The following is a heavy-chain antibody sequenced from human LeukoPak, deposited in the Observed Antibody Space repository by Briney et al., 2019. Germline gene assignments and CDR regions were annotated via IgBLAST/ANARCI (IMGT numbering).Heavy chain of an antibody. CDR1: GFTFTSVW. D-gene: IGHD4-17*01. J-gene: IGHJ4*02. V-gene: IGHV3-74*01. CDR3: ARDRTTVTLFDY. Sequence: GGSLRLSCAASGFTFTSVWMHLFRQAPGKGLLWVSRINTDGTITGYADSVKGRFTISRDNAKNTLYLQMNSLRAEDTAVYYCARDRTTVTLFDYWGQGALVTVSS. CDR2: INTDGTIT.